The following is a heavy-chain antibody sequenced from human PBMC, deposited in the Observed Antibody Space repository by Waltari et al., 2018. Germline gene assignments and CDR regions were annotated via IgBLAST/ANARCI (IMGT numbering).Heavy chain of an antibody. D-gene: IGHD3-3*01. CDR1: GYTFTSYG. CDR3: ARDLGAIFGVVTDWYFDL. Sequence: QVQLVQSRAEVKKPGASVKVSCKASGYTFTSYGISWVRQAPGQGLEWMGWISAYNGNTNYAQKLQGRVTMTTDTSTSTAYMELRSLRSDDTAVYYCARDLGAIFGVVTDWYFDLWGRGTLVTVSS. CDR2: ISAYNGNT. V-gene: IGHV1-18*01. J-gene: IGHJ2*01.